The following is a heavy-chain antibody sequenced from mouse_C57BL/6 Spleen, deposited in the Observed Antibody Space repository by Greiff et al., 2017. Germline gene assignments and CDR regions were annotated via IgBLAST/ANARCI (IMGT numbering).Heavy chain of an antibody. CDR1: GYTFTDYE. Sequence: SGAELVRPGASVTLSCKASGYTFTDYEMHWVKQTPVHGLEWIGAIDPETGGTAYNQKFKGKAILTADKSSSTAYMELRSLTSEDSAVYYCTKGNYRYAMDYWGQGTSVTVSS. J-gene: IGHJ4*01. D-gene: IGHD2-1*01. CDR3: TKGNYRYAMDY. V-gene: IGHV1-15*01. CDR2: IDPETGGT.